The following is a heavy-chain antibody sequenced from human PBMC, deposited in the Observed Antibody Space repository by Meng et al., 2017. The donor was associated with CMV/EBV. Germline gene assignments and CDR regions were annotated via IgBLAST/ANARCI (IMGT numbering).Heavy chain of an antibody. J-gene: IGHJ6*02. CDR2: INPNSGGT. CDR3: ARDYLIAAAGTNYYYGMDV. Sequence: ASVKVSCKASGHTFTGYYMHWVRQAPGQGLEWMGWINPNSGGTNYAQKFQGRVTMTRDTSISTAYMELSRLRSDDTAVYYCARDYLIAAAGTNYYYGMDVWGQGTTVTVSS. D-gene: IGHD6-13*01. V-gene: IGHV1-2*02. CDR1: GHTFTGYY.